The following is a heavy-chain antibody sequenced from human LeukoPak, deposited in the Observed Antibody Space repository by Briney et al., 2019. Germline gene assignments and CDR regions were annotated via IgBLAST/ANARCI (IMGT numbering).Heavy chain of an antibody. J-gene: IGHJ4*02. CDR1: GYTFTNNN. CDR3: ARQGTYSSAIGMGY. Sequence: ASVKVSCKASGYTFTNNNMYWVRQAPGQGLGWMGVINPSGGSTSHAQKFQGRVTITRDTSTRTVYMEVNSLRSEDTAVYYCARQGTYSSAIGMGYWGQGTLVTVSS. D-gene: IGHD6-19*01. V-gene: IGHV1-46*01. CDR2: INPSGGST.